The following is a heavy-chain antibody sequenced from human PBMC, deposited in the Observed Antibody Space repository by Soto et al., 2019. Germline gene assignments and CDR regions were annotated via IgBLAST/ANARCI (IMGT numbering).Heavy chain of an antibody. D-gene: IGHD3-16*01. CDR2: VNGDGSST. CDR1: GFSLSKYW. CDR3: ARGGSTDFYGLLDL. J-gene: IGHJ5*02. Sequence: EVKLVESGGASVQPGGSLRLSCAASGFSLSKYWMHWVRQAPGKGLECVSRVNGDGSSTTYADSVSGRFIISRDNAKNTVFLQMSSLRADETARYYCARGGSTDFYGLLDLWGQGIQVIVSS. V-gene: IGHV3-74*01.